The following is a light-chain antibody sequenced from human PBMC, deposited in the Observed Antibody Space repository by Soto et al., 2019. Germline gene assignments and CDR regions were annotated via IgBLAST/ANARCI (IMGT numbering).Light chain of an antibody. CDR3: QQRSNWWIT. V-gene: IGKV3-11*01. CDR1: QSVSSY. J-gene: IGKJ5*01. CDR2: DAS. Sequence: EIVLTQSPATLSLSPGERATLSCRASQSVSSYLAWYQQKPGQAPRLLIYDASNRATGIPARFSGSGSGTDFTLTISSLEPEDFAVYYCQQRSNWWITFGQGTRLENK.